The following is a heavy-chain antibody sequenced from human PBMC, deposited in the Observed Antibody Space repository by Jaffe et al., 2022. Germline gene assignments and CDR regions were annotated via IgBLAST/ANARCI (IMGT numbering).Heavy chain of an antibody. D-gene: IGHD6-19*01. CDR2: IYHSGST. J-gene: IGHJ4*02. CDR1: GYSISSGYY. Sequence: QVQLQESGPGLVKPSETLSLTCAVSGYSISSGYYWGWIRQPPGKGLEWIGSIYHSGSTYYNPSLKSRVTISVDTSKNQFSLKLSSVTAADTAVYYCARKSYSSGIDYWGQGTLVTVSS. CDR3: ARKSYSSGIDY. V-gene: IGHV4-38-2*01.